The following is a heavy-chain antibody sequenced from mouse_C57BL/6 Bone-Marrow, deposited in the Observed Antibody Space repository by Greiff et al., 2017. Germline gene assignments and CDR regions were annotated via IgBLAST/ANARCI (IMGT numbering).Heavy chain of an antibody. D-gene: IGHD1-1*01. CDR2: IYPGDGDT. Sequence: QVQLQQSGPELVKPGASVKISCKDSGYAFSSSWMNWVKQRPGKGLEWIGRIYPGDGDTNYNGKFKGKATLTADKSSSTAYMQLSSLTSEDSAVYFCARSITTVVKFDYWGQGTTLTVSS. J-gene: IGHJ2*01. CDR3: ARSITTVVKFDY. V-gene: IGHV1-82*01. CDR1: GYAFSSSW.